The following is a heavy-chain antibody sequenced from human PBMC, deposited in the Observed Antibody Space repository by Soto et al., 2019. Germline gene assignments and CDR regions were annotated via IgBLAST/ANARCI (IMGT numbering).Heavy chain of an antibody. CDR1: GGSFSGYI. CDR3: ARGLITGSSYSGGWYYFDS. Sequence: QVQLQQWGAGLLKPSETLSLTRAVHGGSFSGYIWTWIRQPPGKGLQWIGQINHSGSTYYNPSLKSRVSISVHTANDHFALELSSVTAADTAVYYCARGLITGSSYSGGWYYFDSWGQGTLVPVSS. CDR2: INHSGST. J-gene: IGHJ4*02. V-gene: IGHV4-34*01. D-gene: IGHD1-26*01.